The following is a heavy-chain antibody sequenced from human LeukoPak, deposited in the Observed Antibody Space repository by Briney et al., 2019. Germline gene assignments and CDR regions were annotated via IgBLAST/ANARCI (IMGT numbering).Heavy chain of an antibody. CDR2: FYSSGST. CDR3: ARIQFTGNDY. D-gene: IGHD1-1*01. CDR1: GGYISSGGYY. Sequence: SQTLSLTCTVSGGYISSGGYYWTWTRQHPGQSLEWIGYFYSSGSTYYSPSLKSRVNISVDTSKNHFSLKLSSVTAADTAVYYCARIQFTGNDYWGQGTLVTVSS. V-gene: IGHV4-31*03. J-gene: IGHJ4*02.